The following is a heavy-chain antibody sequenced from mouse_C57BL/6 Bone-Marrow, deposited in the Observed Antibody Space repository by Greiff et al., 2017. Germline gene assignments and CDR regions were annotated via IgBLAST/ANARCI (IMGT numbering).Heavy chain of an antibody. Sequence: VQRVESGPGLVQPSQSLSITCTVSGFSLTSYGVHWVRQSPGQGLEWLGVIWRGGSTDYNAAFISSLSISKDKSKSQVCIKMNSLQADDTAIYYCARRRDDYDYAMDYWGQGTSVTVSS. D-gene: IGHD2-4*01. V-gene: IGHV2-2*01. CDR2: IWRGGST. CDR3: ARRRDDYDYAMDY. J-gene: IGHJ4*01. CDR1: GFSLTSYG.